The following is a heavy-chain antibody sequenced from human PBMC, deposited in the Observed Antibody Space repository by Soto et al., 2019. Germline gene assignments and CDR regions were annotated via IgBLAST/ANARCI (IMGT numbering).Heavy chain of an antibody. CDR1: GFTFSSYA. CDR2: ISGSGRTT. D-gene: IGHD4-17*01. Sequence: EVQLLESGGGLVQPGGSLRLSCAASGFTFSSYAMSWVRQAPGKGLEWVSAISGSGRTTYYADSVKGRFTISRDNSKNTLYLQMNSLRAEDTAVYYCAKDTETTETTLYYYYGMDVWGQGTTVTVSS. V-gene: IGHV3-23*01. CDR3: AKDTETTETTLYYYYGMDV. J-gene: IGHJ6*02.